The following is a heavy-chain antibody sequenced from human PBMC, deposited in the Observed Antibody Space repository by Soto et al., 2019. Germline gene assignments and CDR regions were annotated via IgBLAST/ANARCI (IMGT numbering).Heavy chain of an antibody. CDR2: IIPSFGTA. D-gene: IGHD6-19*01. CDR3: ARGTAMGGSEVKKQWLAYWYFDL. Sequence: QVQLVQSGAEVKKPGSSVKVSCKASGGTFSSYAISWVRQAPGQGLEWMGGIIPSFGTANYAQKFQGRVTITADESTSTAYMELSSLRSEDTAVYYCARGTAMGGSEVKKQWLAYWYFDLWGRGTLVTVSS. V-gene: IGHV1-69*01. J-gene: IGHJ2*01. CDR1: GGTFSSYA.